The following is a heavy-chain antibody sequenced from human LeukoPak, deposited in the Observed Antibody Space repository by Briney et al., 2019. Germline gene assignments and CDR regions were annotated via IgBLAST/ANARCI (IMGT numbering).Heavy chain of an antibody. CDR2: ISGSGGST. V-gene: IGHV3-23*01. Sequence: PGGSLRLSCAASGFTFSGYAMSWVRQAPGKGLEWVSAISGSGGSTYYADSVKGRYTISRDNSKNTLYLQMNSLRAEDTAVYYCAKKKRYSSGWYPDWWGQGTLVTVSS. D-gene: IGHD6-19*01. CDR1: GFTFSGYA. J-gene: IGHJ4*02. CDR3: AKKKRYSSGWYPDW.